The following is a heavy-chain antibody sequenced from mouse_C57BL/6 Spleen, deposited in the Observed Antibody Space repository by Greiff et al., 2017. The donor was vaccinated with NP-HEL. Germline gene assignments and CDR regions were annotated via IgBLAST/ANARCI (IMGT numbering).Heavy chain of an antibody. CDR3: GRWGDYYAMDY. J-gene: IGHJ4*01. Sequence: QVQLQQPGAELVKPGASVKLSCKASGYTFTSYWMQWVKQRPGQGLEWIGAIDPSDSSTNSHQKFKGKATLTVDTSSSTAYMQLSSLTSEDSAVYYGGRWGDYYAMDYWGQGTSVTVSA. V-gene: IGHV1-50*01. CDR2: IDPSDSST. CDR1: GYTFTSYW.